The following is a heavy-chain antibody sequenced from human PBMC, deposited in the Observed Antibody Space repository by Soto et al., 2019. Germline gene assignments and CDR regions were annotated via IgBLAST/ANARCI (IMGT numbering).Heavy chain of an antibody. CDR1: GFTFSGSA. CDR2: IRSKANSYAT. D-gene: IGHD6-13*01. CDR3: TRLRMAAAGTRYGMDV. J-gene: IGHJ6*02. Sequence: GESLKISCAASGFTFSGSAMHWVRQASGKGLEWVGRIRSKANSYATAYAASVKGRFTISRDDSKNTAYLQMNSLKTEDTAVYYCTRLRMAAAGTRYGMDVWGQGTTVTVSS. V-gene: IGHV3-73*01.